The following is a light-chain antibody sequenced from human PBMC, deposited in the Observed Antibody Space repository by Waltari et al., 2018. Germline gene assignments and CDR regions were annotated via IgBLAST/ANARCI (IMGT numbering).Light chain of an antibody. CDR1: QSVLSSY. J-gene: IGKJ2*01. CDR3: QQYGSSPLYT. Sequence: DIVLTQSPGTLSLSPGERATLSCRASQSVLSSYLAWYRQKPAQAPRLLIYGTSTRATGIPDRFNGSGAGTEFTLAISRLETEDVAVYFCQQYGSSPLYTFGQGTTLEIK. CDR2: GTS. V-gene: IGKV3-20*01.